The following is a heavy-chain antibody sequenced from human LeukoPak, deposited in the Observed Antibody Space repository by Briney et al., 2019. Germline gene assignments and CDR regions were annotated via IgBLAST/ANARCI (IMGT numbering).Heavy chain of an antibody. J-gene: IGHJ4*02. D-gene: IGHD6-19*01. V-gene: IGHV3-21*01. CDR2: ISSGRRYM. CDR3: AKTTSSGWN. Sequence: GGSLRLSCEDSGFTFSTYTMNWVRQAPGKGLEWVSSISSGRRYMYYAGSVKGRFTISRDNAKNSLYLQMNSLRAEDTAVYYCAKTTSSGWNWGQGTLVTVSS. CDR1: GFTFSTYT.